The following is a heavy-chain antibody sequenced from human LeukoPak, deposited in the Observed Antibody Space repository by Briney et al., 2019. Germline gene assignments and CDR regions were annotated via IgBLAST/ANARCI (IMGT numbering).Heavy chain of an antibody. Sequence: PSETLSLTCAVYGGSFSGYYWSWIRQPPGKGLEWIGEINHSGSTNYNPSLKSRVTISVDTSKNQFSLKLSSVTAADTAVYYCASHVGSSWYGDWFDPWGQGTLVTVSS. CDR3: ASHVGSSWYGDWFDP. D-gene: IGHD6-13*01. V-gene: IGHV4-34*01. J-gene: IGHJ5*02. CDR1: GGSFSGYY. CDR2: INHSGST.